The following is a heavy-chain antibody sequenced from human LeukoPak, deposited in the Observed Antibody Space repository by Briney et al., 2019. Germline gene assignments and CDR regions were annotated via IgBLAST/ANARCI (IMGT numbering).Heavy chain of an antibody. CDR2: INPNSGGT. CDR3: ARGTRSVVVVPAASLDY. CDR1: GYTFTGYY. V-gene: IGHV1-2*04. Sequence: ASVKVSCKASGYTFTGYYMHWVRQASGQGLEWMGWINPNSGGTNYAQKFQGWVTMTRDTSISTAYMELNRLRSDDTAVYYCARGTRSVVVVPAASLDYWGQGTLVTVSS. J-gene: IGHJ4*02. D-gene: IGHD2-2*01.